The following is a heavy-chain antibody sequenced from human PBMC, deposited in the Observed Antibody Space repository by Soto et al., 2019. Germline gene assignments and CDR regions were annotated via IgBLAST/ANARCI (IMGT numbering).Heavy chain of an antibody. CDR2: IYWDDDK. J-gene: IGHJ3*02. V-gene: IGHV2-5*02. Sequence: QITLKESGPTLVKPTQTLTLTCIFSGFSLSTSGVGVGWIRQPPGEALEWLAVIYWDDDKRYSPSLKSRVTITRDTSKNQVVFTMTNMDPEDTGTFYCAHLTSWGEGAPFDIWGQGTKVTVSS. CDR1: GFSLSTSGVG. CDR3: AHLTSWGEGAPFDI. D-gene: IGHD3-16*01.